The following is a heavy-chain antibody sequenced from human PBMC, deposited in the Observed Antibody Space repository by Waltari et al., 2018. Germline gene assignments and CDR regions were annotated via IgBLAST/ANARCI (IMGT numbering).Heavy chain of an antibody. CDR1: GGSISSSS. Sequence: QLQLQESGPGLVKPSETLSLTCTVSGGSISSSSYYWGWIRQAPGKGLEWVVVISYDGSNKYYADSVKGRFTISRDNSKNTLYLQMNSLRAEDTAVYYCAREAMGYYYGSGSAFDYWGQGTLVTVSS. V-gene: IGHV3-30-3*01. CDR2: ISYDGSNK. D-gene: IGHD3-10*01. CDR3: AREAMGYYYGSGSAFDY. J-gene: IGHJ4*02.